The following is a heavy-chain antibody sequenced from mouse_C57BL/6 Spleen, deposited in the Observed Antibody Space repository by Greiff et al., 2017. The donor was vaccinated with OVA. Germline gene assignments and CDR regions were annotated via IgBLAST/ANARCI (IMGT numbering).Heavy chain of an antibody. V-gene: IGHV6-3*01. CDR2: IRLKSDNYAT. J-gene: IGHJ3*01. CDR1: GFTFSNYW. D-gene: IGHD2-5*01. CDR3: TAYYSNWAWFAY. Sequence: EVKVEESGGGLVQPGGSMKLSCVASGFTFSNYWMNWVRQSPEKGLEWVAQIRLKSDNYATHYAESVKGRFTISRDDSKSSVYLQMNNLRAEDTGIYYCTAYYSNWAWFAYWGQGTLVTVSA.